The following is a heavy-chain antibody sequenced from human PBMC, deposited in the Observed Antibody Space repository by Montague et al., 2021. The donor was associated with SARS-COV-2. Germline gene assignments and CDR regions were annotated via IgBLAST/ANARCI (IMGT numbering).Heavy chain of an antibody. V-gene: IGHV4-31*03. D-gene: IGHD2-2*01. J-gene: IGHJ6*02. CDR3: ARDAIGAAGGYGMDV. CDR2: IYYDGYT. Sequence: TLSLTCTVSGGSISSGGYYWSWIRQHPGKGLEWIGYIYYDGYTYYNPSLKSRVTISVDTSKNQFSLNLSSVTAADTAVDYCARDAIGAAGGYGMDVWGQGTTVTVSS. CDR1: GGSISSGGYY.